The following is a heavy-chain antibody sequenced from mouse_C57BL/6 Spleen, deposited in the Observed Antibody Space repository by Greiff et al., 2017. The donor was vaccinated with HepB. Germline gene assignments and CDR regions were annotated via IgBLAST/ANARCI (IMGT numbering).Heavy chain of an antibody. CDR3: AREGVAQLGRYYFDY. Sequence: QVQLKQSGAELVRPGSSVKLSCKASGYTFTSYWMHWVKQRPIQGLEWIGNIDPSDSETHYNQKFKDKATLTVDKSSSTAYMQLSSLTSEDSAVYYCAREGVAQLGRYYFDYWGQGTTLTVSS. V-gene: IGHV1-52*01. CDR2: IDPSDSET. D-gene: IGHD4-1*02. J-gene: IGHJ2*01. CDR1: GYTFTSYW.